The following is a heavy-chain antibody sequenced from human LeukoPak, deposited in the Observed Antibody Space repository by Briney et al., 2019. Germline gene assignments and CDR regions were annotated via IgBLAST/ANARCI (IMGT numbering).Heavy chain of an antibody. Sequence: SETLSLTCTVSGGSISSGSSSWNWIRQPAGKGLEWIGHIYTSGSTNYNPSLKSRVTISVDTSKNQFSLKLSSVTAADTAVYYCARGEGSWGQGTLVTVSS. CDR2: IYTSGST. CDR1: GGSISSGSSS. CDR3: ARGEGS. J-gene: IGHJ5*02. V-gene: IGHV4-61*09.